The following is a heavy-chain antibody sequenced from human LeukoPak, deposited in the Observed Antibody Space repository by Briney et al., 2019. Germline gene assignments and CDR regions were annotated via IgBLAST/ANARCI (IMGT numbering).Heavy chain of an antibody. CDR1: GFTFSSYG. J-gene: IGHJ6*03. CDR3: AKDLSGDNYYYYYMDV. V-gene: IGHV3-23*01. CDR2: ISGSDYST. Sequence: GGTLRLSCAASGFTFSSYGMSWVRQAPGKGLEWVSAISGSDYSTFYTDSVKGRFTISRDNSKNTLYLQMNSLRAEDTAVYYCAKDLSGDNYYYYYMDVWGKGTTVTVSS. D-gene: IGHD2-15*01.